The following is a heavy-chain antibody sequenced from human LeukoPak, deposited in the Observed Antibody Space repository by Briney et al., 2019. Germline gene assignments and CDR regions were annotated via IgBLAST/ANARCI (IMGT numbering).Heavy chain of an antibody. V-gene: IGHV3-15*01. CDR1: GFTFSNAW. Sequence: PGGSLRLSCAASGFTFSNAWMSWVRQAPGKGLEWVGRIKSKTDGGTTDYAAPVKGRFTISRDDPKNTLYLQMNSLKTEDTAVYYCTTGLYAVAGTLYLAYWGQGTLVTVSS. D-gene: IGHD6-19*01. CDR3: TTGLYAVAGTLYLAY. J-gene: IGHJ4*02. CDR2: IKSKTDGGTT.